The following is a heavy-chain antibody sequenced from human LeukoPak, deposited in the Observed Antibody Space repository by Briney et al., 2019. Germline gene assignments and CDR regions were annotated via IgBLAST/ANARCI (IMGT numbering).Heavy chain of an antibody. CDR2: IRYDGSNK. CDR1: GFTFSSYG. D-gene: IGHD3-3*01. CDR3: SRTPLGDSTYYDFWSGYYTHAFDI. Sequence: PGGSLRLSCAASGFTFSSYGMHWVRQAPGKGLEWVAFIRYDGSNKYYADSVKGRFTISRDNAKNSLYLQMNSLRAEDTAVYYCSRTPLGDSTYYDFWSGYYTHAFDIWGQGTMVTVSS. J-gene: IGHJ3*02. V-gene: IGHV3-30*02.